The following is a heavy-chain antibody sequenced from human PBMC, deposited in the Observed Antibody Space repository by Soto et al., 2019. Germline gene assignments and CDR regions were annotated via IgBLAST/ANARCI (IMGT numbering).Heavy chain of an antibody. J-gene: IGHJ1*01. CDR1: GGTLSSFG. Sequence: SVKVSCKASGGTLSSFGISWVRQAPGQGLEWMGGIIPVFGRPNYAQRFRGRLTITADESTNTSYMELIDLTSEDTAVYYCAREASGYDFWGQGTQVTVSS. V-gene: IGHV1-69*13. CDR3: AREASGYDF. CDR2: IIPVFGRP. D-gene: IGHD5-12*01.